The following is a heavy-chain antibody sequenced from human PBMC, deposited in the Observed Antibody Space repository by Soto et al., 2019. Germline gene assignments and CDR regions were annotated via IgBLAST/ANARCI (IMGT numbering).Heavy chain of an antibody. CDR3: ARRYITGTTPVFDY. Sequence: ASVKVSCKASGYTFTSYAMHWVRQAPGQRLEWMGWINAGNGNTKYSQKFQGRVTITRDTSASTAYMELSSLRSEDTAVYYCARRYITGTTPVFDYWGQGTLVTVS. J-gene: IGHJ4*02. V-gene: IGHV1-3*01. CDR1: GYTFTSYA. CDR2: INAGNGNT. D-gene: IGHD1-20*01.